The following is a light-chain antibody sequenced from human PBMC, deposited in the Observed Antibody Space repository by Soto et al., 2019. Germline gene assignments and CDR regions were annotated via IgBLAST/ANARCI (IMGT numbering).Light chain of an antibody. Sequence: ALQRTQSPSSLSPSEGDRVPITGRASQDIRPELGWYQQKPGKAPKLLIYGATTLQSGVPSRFSGSGSGTDFTLTISGLQPEDFATYYCLQDYNYPRTFGQGTKVEVK. CDR1: QDIRPE. CDR2: GAT. V-gene: IGKV1-6*01. J-gene: IGKJ1*01. CDR3: LQDYNYPRT.